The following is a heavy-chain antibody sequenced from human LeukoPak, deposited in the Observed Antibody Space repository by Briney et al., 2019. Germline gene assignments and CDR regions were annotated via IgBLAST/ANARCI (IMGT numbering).Heavy chain of an antibody. V-gene: IGHV4-34*01. CDR1: GGSFSGYY. J-gene: IGHJ4*02. D-gene: IGHD4-17*01. CDR3: ARGRYYYGDYVGNYFDY. Sequence: SETLSLTCAVTGGSFSGYYWSWIRQPPGKGLEWIGEINHSGSTNYNPSLKSRVTISVDTSKNQSSLKLSSVTAADTAVYYCARGRYYYGDYVGNYFDYLGQGTLVTVSS. CDR2: INHSGST.